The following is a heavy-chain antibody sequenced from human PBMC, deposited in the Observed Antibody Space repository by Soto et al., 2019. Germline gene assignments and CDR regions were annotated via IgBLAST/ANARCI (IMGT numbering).Heavy chain of an antibody. CDR2: INHSGST. J-gene: IGHJ5*02. Sequence: QVQLQQWGAGLLKPSETLSLTCAVYGGSFSGYYWSWIRQPPGKGLEWIGEINHSGSTNYNPSLKSRVTISVDTSKNQFSLKLSSVTAADTAVYYCARGGRTIRFDPWGQGTLVTVSS. CDR1: GGSFSGYY. D-gene: IGHD3-3*01. V-gene: IGHV4-34*01. CDR3: ARGGRTIRFDP.